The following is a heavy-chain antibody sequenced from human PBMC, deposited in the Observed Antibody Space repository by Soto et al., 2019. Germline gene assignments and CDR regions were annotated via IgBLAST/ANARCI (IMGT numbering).Heavy chain of an antibody. CDR2: INAGNGNT. J-gene: IGHJ4*02. CDR1: GYTFTSYA. Sequence: ASVKVSCKASGYTFTSYAMHWVRQAPGQRLEWMGWINAGNGNTKYSQKFQGRVTITRDTSASTAYMELSSLRSEDTAVYYCARVLLCWWLAGYYYDYWGQGTLVTVSS. V-gene: IGHV1-3*01. CDR3: ARVLLCWWLAGYYYDY. D-gene: IGHD6-19*01.